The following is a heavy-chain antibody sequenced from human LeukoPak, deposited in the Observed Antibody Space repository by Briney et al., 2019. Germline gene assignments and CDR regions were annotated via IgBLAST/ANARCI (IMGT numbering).Heavy chain of an antibody. D-gene: IGHD3-16*01. Sequence: PSETLSLTCAVYVGSFSDYSWSWVRQPPGRGLEWIAEISHTGNTNHNPSLKTRVTMSVDTSKNQFSLKLSTVTAADTPVYYCARGPHGDYYSYYGMDVWGQGTAVTVSS. CDR3: ARGPHGDYYSYYGMDV. V-gene: IGHV4-34*01. J-gene: IGHJ6*02. CDR1: VGSFSDYS. CDR2: ISHTGNT.